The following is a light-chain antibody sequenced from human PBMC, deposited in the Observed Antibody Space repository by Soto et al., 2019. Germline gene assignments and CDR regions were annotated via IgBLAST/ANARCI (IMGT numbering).Light chain of an antibody. V-gene: IGLV1-44*01. Sequence: QSVLTQLPSASGTPGQRVTISCSGSNSNIGSHTVNWYQQLPGTAPKLLIYNNNQRPSGVPDRFSGSKSGTSASLAISGLQSEDEADYYCAAWDDSLNGYVFGTGTKLTVL. CDR2: NNN. J-gene: IGLJ1*01. CDR1: NSNIGSHT. CDR3: AAWDDSLNGYV.